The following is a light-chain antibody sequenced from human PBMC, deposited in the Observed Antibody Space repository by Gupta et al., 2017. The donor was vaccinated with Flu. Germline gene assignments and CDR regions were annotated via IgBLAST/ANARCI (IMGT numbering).Light chain of an antibody. CDR1: QSVLYSPNNKNY. Sequence: SLGERATINCKSSQSVLYSPNNKNYLAWYQQKPGQPPKLLIYWASTRESGVPGRFSGSGSGTDFTLTIATLQAEDVAVYYCQQYYSVPLTFGGGTXVEIK. J-gene: IGKJ4*01. V-gene: IGKV4-1*01. CDR3: QQYYSVPLT. CDR2: WAS.